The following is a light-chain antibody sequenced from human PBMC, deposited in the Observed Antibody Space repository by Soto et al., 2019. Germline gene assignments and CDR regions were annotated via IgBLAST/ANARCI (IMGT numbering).Light chain of an antibody. Sequence: DIQMTQSPSSLSASVGDTVTITCRASQNIRNFLNWYQQKPGKAPKLLIFAASNLKSGVPSRFTASVSVTDFTLIISSLQPEYRATYYCQQIYSYIRAFGQGTTVEI. J-gene: IGKJ1*01. CDR1: QNIRNF. CDR2: AAS. V-gene: IGKV1-39*01. CDR3: QQIYSYIRA.